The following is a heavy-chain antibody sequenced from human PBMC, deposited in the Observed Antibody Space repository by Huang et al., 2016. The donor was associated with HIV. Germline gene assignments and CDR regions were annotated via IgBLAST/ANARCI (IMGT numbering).Heavy chain of an antibody. Sequence: SGGSISSYYWSWIRQPAGKGLEWIGRIYTSGSTNYNPSLKSRVTRSGDTSKNQCSLKLGSVTAADTAVYYGARGGELLWFGEPGGWFDPWGQGTLVTVSS. J-gene: IGHJ5*02. CDR2: IYTSGST. CDR3: ARGGELLWFGEPGGWFDP. V-gene: IGHV4-4*07. CDR1: GGSISSYY. D-gene: IGHD3-10*01.